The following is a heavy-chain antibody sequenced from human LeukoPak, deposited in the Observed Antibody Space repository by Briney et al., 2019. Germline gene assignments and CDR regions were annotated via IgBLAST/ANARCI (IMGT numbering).Heavy chain of an antibody. V-gene: IGHV3-30*18. Sequence: GGSLRLSCAASGFTFSSYGMHWVRQAPGKGLEWVAVISYDGSNKYYADSVKGRFTISRDNSKNTLYLQMNSLRAEDTAVYYCAKDPSGYLAGTRSLAFDIWGQGTMVTVSS. CDR3: AKDPSGYLAGTRSLAFDI. D-gene: IGHD3-10*01. CDR1: GFTFSSYG. CDR2: ISYDGSNK. J-gene: IGHJ3*02.